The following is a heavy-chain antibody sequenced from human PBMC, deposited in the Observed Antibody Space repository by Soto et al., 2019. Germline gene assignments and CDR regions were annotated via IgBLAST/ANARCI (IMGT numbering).Heavy chain of an antibody. J-gene: IGHJ4*02. CDR3: ARGGEPAIVARSYFDY. V-gene: IGHV1-69*13. CDR1: GGTFSSYA. CDR2: IIPVFGTA. Sequence: GASVKVSCKASGGTFSSYAISWVRQAPGQGLEWMGGIIPVFGTANYAQKFQGRVTITADESTSTAYMELSSLRSEDTAVYYCARGGEPAIVARSYFDYWGQGTLVTVSS. D-gene: IGHD5-12*01.